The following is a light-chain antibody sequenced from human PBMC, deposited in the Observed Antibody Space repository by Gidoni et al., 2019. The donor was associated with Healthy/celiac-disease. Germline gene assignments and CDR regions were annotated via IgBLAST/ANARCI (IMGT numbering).Light chain of an antibody. V-gene: IGKV4-1*01. J-gene: IGKJ4*01. Sequence: DIVMTQSTDSLAVSLGERATIKCKSSQSVFYSSNNKNYLTWYQQTPGPPPKLLIYWSSTRESGVPDRFSGGASGTYFTLTISSLQADYVAVYYCQQYYSTPLTFGGGTKVEIK. CDR1: QSVFYSSNNKNY. CDR2: WSS. CDR3: QQYYSTPLT.